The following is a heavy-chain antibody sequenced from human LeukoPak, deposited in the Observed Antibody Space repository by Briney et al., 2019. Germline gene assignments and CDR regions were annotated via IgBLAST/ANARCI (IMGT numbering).Heavy chain of an antibody. D-gene: IGHD3-22*01. Sequence: GGPLRLSCAASGITFSRYWMSWVRQAPGKGLEWVANIKEDGSEKYYVDSVKGRLTISRDNAKNSLYLQMNSLRAEDTAVYYCALPPWTDYESSGYYRYWGQGTLVTVSS. V-gene: IGHV3-7*01. CDR2: IKEDGSEK. J-gene: IGHJ4*02. CDR3: ALPPWTDYESSGYYRY. CDR1: GITFSRYW.